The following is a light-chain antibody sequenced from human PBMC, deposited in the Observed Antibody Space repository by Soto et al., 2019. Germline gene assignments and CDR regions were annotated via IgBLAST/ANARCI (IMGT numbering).Light chain of an antibody. CDR3: QPYGSSSWT. V-gene: IGKV3-20*01. J-gene: IGKJ1*01. CDR1: QGVSSSY. Sequence: EIVLTQSPGTLSLSPGERATLSCRASQGVSSSYLAWYQQKPGEPPRLVMYATSSRATGIPARFSGSGSGTDFTLTISRLEPEDFAVYYCQPYGSSSWTFGQGTKVDIK. CDR2: ATS.